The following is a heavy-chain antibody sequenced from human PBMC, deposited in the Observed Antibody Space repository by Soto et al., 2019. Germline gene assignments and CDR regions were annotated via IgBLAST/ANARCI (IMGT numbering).Heavy chain of an antibody. J-gene: IGHJ4*02. Sequence: QVQLVESGGGVVQPGRSLRLSCAASGFTFSRYAMHWVRQAPGKGLEWVAVISYDGRNKYYADSVKGRFTISRDNSKNTLYLQMNSLRAEDTAVYYGASTFVWSGSYDIDYWGQGTLVTVSS. CDR3: ASTFVWSGSYDIDY. V-gene: IGHV3-30-3*01. CDR2: ISYDGRNK. D-gene: IGHD3-3*01. CDR1: GFTFSRYA.